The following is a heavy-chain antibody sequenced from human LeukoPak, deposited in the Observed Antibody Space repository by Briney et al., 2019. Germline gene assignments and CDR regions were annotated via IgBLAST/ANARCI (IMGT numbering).Heavy chain of an antibody. CDR1: GFTFSNAW. CDR3: TTLTYDSSGYHNPPLDY. J-gene: IGHJ4*02. D-gene: IGHD3-22*01. V-gene: IGHV3-15*01. Sequence: GGSLRLSCAASGFTFSNAWMSWVRQAPGKGLEWVGRIKSKTDGGTTDCAAPGKGRFTISRVDSTNTLYLQMNSLKTEDTAVYYCTTLTYDSSGYHNPPLDYWGQGTLVTVSS. CDR2: IKSKTDGGTT.